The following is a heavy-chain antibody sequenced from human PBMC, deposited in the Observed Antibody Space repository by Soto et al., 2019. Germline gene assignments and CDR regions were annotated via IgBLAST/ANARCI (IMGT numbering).Heavy chain of an antibody. CDR2: MKQDGGEK. CDR1: RFSFNTLW. V-gene: IGHV3-7*05. CDR3: AGGSGWTSDS. Sequence: EVQLVESGGTLVPPGGSLRLSCAFSRFSFNTLWMTWVRQAPGKGRGWVANMKQDGGEKNYLGSVRGRFTISSDSAKMSLYLEMNSLRAEDTAVYYCAGGSGWTSDSWGQGTLVTVSS. J-gene: IGHJ4*02. D-gene: IGHD6-19*01.